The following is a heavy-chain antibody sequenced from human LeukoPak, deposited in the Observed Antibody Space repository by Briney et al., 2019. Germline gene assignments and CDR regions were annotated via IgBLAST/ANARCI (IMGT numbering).Heavy chain of an antibody. D-gene: IGHD2-15*01. CDR3: ARDRTVLGYCSGGSCPIVDY. CDR1: GFTFSSYW. J-gene: IGHJ4*02. Sequence: PGGSLRLSCAASGFTFSSYWMSWVRRAPGKGLEWVANIKQDGSEKYYVDSVKGRFTISRDNAKNSLYLQMNSLRAEDTAVYYCARDRTVLGYCSGGSCPIVDYWGQGTLVTVSS. CDR2: IKQDGSEK. V-gene: IGHV3-7*01.